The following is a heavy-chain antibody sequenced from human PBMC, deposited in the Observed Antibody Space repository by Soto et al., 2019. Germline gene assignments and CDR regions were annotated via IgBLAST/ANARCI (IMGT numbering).Heavy chain of an antibody. V-gene: IGHV4-30-2*01. CDR2: IYHSGST. Sequence: KPSETLSLTCAASGGSISSGGYSWSWIRQPPGKGLEWIGYIYHSGSTYYNPSLKSRVTISVDRSKNQFSLKLSSVTAPDTAVYSCARVRRAWAYGDYVLDYWGQGTLVTVSS. J-gene: IGHJ4*02. CDR1: GGSISSGGYS. D-gene: IGHD4-17*01. CDR3: ARVRRAWAYGDYVLDY.